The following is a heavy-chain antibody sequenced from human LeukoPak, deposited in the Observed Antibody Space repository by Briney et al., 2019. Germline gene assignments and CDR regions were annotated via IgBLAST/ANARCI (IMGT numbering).Heavy chain of an antibody. J-gene: IGHJ4*02. Sequence: SQTLSLTCTVSGGSISSGGYYWSWIRQHPGKGLEWIGYIYYSGSTYYNPSLKSRVTISVDTSKNQFSLKLSSVTAADTAVYYCARTFRGVKAGLFDYWGQGTLVTASS. D-gene: IGHD3-10*01. CDR1: GGSISSGGYY. CDR2: IYYSGST. CDR3: ARTFRGVKAGLFDY. V-gene: IGHV4-31*03.